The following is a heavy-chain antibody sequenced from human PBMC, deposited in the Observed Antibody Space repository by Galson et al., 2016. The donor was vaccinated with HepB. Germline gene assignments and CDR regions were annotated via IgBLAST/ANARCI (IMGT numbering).Heavy chain of an antibody. V-gene: IGHV3-13*01. J-gene: IGHJ6*02. Sequence: SLRLSCAASGFTFSNYDMHWVRQVTGRGLEWISAVGTTGDTHYPDSVKGRFTISRDNAKNSLYLQMIGLRDEDTAVYYCARGQDTSVEIYYYSMDVWGQGTTVTVSS. CDR1: GFTFSNYD. D-gene: IGHD5-18*01. CDR3: ARGQDTSVEIYYYSMDV. CDR2: VGTTGDT.